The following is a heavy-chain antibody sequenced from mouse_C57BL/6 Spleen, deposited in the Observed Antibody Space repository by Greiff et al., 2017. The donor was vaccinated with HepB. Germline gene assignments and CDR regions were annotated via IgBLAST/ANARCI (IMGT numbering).Heavy chain of an antibody. CDR1: GYTFTSYW. D-gene: IGHD1-1*01. V-gene: IGHV1-50*01. Sequence: VQLQQSGAELVKPGASVKPSCKASGYTFTSYWMQWVKQRPGQGLEWIGEIDPSDSYTNYNQKFKGKATLTVDTSSSTADMQLSSLTSEDSSVYYCASLYSSYGNYYAMDYWGQGTSVTVAS. CDR3: ASLYSSYGNYYAMDY. CDR2: IDPSDSYT. J-gene: IGHJ4*01.